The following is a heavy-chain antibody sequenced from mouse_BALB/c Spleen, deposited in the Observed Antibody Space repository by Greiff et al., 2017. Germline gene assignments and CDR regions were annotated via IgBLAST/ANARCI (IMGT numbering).Heavy chain of an antibody. CDR3: ARGTTGRTWFAY. V-gene: IGHV3-8*02. Sequence: VQLQQSGPSLVKPSQTLSLTCSVTGDSITSGYWNWIRKFPGKKLEYMGYISYSGSTYYNPSLKSRISITRDTSKNQYYLQLNSVTTEDTARYYCARGTTGRTWFAYWGQGTLVTVSA. D-gene: IGHD1-1*01. CDR1: GDSITSGY. J-gene: IGHJ3*01. CDR2: ISYSGST.